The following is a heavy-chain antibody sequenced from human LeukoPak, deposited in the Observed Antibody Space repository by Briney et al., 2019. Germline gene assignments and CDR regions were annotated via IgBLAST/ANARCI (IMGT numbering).Heavy chain of an antibody. D-gene: IGHD6-19*01. J-gene: IGHJ4*02. CDR2: INSNGGST. V-gene: IGHV3-64*01. CDR1: GFSFSGYT. Sequence: GGSLRLSCAASGFSFSGYTMHWVRQAPGKGLEYVSAINSNGGSTYYANSVKGRFTISRDNSKDTLYLQMGSLRAEDMAVYYCARYGSGRYFDYWGQGTLVTVSS. CDR3: ARYGSGRYFDY.